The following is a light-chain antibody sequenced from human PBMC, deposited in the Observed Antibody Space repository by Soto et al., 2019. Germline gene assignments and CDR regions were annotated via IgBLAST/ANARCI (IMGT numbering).Light chain of an antibody. CDR1: SSDVGSYNL. J-gene: IGLJ1*01. V-gene: IGLV2-23*01. CDR3: CSYAGSSTPLV. Sequence: QSVLTQPASVSGSPGQSITISCTGTSSDVGSYNLVSWYQQHPGKAPKLMIYDGSKRPSGVSNRFSGSKSGNTASLTISGLQAEDEADYYCCSYAGSSTPLVFGTGTKLTVL. CDR2: DGS.